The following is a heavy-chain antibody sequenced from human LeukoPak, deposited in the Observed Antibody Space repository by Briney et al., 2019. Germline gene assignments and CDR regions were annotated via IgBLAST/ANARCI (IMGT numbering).Heavy chain of an antibody. V-gene: IGHV3-21*01. CDR2: VSSTGTYI. Sequence: GRSLRLSCATSGFTFSSSTFGSYTMNWVRQAPGKGLEWVSSVSSTGTYIYYTDSVKGRFTISRDIANSLLYLQMNSLRADDTAVYYCARDLDYSTGFDYWGQGTLVTVSS. D-gene: IGHD4-11*01. CDR1: GFTFSSSTFGSYT. J-gene: IGHJ4*02. CDR3: ARDLDYSTGFDY.